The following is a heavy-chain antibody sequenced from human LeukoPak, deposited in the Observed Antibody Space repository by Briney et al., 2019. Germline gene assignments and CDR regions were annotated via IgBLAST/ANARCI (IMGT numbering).Heavy chain of an antibody. CDR3: ARDWGYSGSYSSPFWFDP. Sequence: GESLRLSCAASGFTFSSYSMNWVRQAPGKGLEWVSSISSSSSYIYYADSVKGRFTISRDNAKNSLYLQMNSLRAEDTAVYYCARDWGYSGSYSSPFWFDPWGQGTLVTVSS. CDR2: ISSSSSYI. D-gene: IGHD1-26*01. J-gene: IGHJ5*02. V-gene: IGHV3-21*01. CDR1: GFTFSSYS.